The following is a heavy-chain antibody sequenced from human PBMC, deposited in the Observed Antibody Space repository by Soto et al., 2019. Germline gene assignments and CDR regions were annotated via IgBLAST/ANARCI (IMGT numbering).Heavy chain of an antibody. J-gene: IGHJ4*02. V-gene: IGHV3-30*03. CDR2: ISIRGGDE. CDR1: GFTFSSYA. CDR3: ARGTIVARQHLDY. Sequence: QVQLVESGGGVVQPGKSLRLSCAASGFTFSSYAMHWARQAPGKGLEWVTVISIRGGDEYYAESVSGRFTISRDDSKNTLYLQMDSLRVEDTAVYYCARGTIVARQHLDYWGQGTLVTVSS. D-gene: IGHD6-6*01.